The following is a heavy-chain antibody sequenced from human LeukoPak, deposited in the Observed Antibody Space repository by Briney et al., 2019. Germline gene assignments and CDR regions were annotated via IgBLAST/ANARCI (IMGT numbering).Heavy chain of an antibody. CDR3: ARATYGDYVPYYFDY. V-gene: IGHV4-61*02. D-gene: IGHD4-17*01. Sequence: PSETLSLTCTVSGGSISSGSYYWSWIRQPAGKGLERIGRIYTSGSTNYNPSLKSRVTISVDTSMNQFSLKLSSVTAADTAVYYCARATYGDYVPYYFDYWGQGTLVTVSS. CDR2: IYTSGST. CDR1: GGSISSGSYY. J-gene: IGHJ4*02.